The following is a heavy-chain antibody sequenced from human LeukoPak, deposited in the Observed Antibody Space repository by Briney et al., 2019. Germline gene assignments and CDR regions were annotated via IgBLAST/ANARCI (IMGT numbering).Heavy chain of an antibody. CDR3: ARPKYYYGSGSLDY. CDR2: IYPGDSDT. J-gene: IGHJ4*02. CDR1: GYSFTSYW. D-gene: IGHD3-10*01. V-gene: IGHV5-51*01. Sequence: PGESLKISCKGSGYSFTSYWIGWVRQMPGKGPEWTGIIYPGDSDTRYSPSFQGQVTISADKSISTAYLQWSSLKASDTAMYYCARPKYYYGSGSLDYWGQGTLVTVSS.